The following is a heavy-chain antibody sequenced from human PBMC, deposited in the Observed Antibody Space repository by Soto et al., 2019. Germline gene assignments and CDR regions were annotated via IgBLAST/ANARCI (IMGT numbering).Heavy chain of an antibody. CDR2: INHSGST. CDR3: ARYERRMATGWYFDL. J-gene: IGHJ2*01. CDR1: GGSFSGYY. D-gene: IGHD7-27*01. Sequence: QVQLQQWGAGLLKPSETLSLTCAVYGGSFSGYYWSWIRQPPGTGLEWIGEINHSGSTNYNPSLKSRVTISVDTSKNQFSLKLSSVTAADTAVYYCARYERRMATGWYFDLWGRGTLVTVSS. V-gene: IGHV4-34*01.